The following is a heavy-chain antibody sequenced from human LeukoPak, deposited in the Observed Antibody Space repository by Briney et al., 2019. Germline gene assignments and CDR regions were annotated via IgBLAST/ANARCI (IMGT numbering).Heavy chain of an antibody. CDR1: AFTFNNAW. CDR2: IKRKTDGGTI. Sequence: GGSLRLSCAASAFTFNNAWMSWVRQAPGKGLEWVGRIKRKTDGGTIDYAAPVKGRFTISRDDSKNTLYLQMNSLRAEDTAVYYCARSNPADYWGQGTLVTVSS. J-gene: IGHJ4*02. CDR3: ARSNPADY. V-gene: IGHV3-15*01. D-gene: IGHD4-11*01.